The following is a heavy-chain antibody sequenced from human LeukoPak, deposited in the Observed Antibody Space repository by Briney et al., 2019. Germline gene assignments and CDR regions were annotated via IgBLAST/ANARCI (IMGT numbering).Heavy chain of an antibody. J-gene: IGHJ6*03. CDR1: GGSISSGSYY. CDR3: VRYVRFFGELFDYDFCYMEV. CDR2: IYTSGRK. D-gene: IGHD3-10*01. V-gene: IGHV4-61*02. Sequence: SETMSLTCTVSGGSISSGSYYWGWLRQPAGTGLEWFGRIYTSGRKNYNTPLKGRVTISVDTSKNQFALKLSCVTAADTAVYYCVRYVRFFGELFDYDFCYMEVWGKGTTVTVSS.